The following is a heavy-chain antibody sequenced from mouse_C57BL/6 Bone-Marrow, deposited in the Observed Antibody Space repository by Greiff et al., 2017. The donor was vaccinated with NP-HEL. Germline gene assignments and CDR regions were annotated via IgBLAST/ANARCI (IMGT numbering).Heavy chain of an antibody. CDR3: ARPGPYWYFDV. Sequence: DVKLVESGGGLVKPGGSLKLSCAASGFTFSSYTMSWVRQTPEKRLEWVATISGGGGNTYYPDSVKGRFTISRDNAKNTLYLQMSSLRSEDTALYYCARPGPYWYFDVWGTGTTVTVSS. J-gene: IGHJ1*03. CDR1: GFTFSSYT. V-gene: IGHV5-9*01. CDR2: ISGGGGNT.